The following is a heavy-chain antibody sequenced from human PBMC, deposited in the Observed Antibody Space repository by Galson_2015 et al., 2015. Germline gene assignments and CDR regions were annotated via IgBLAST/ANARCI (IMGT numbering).Heavy chain of an antibody. CDR3: AIRPYDSSGYYSYFQH. J-gene: IGHJ1*01. Sequence: SETLSLTCAVSGDSIFSTNWWSWVRQPPGKGLEWIGEIGHSGTTNYNPSLQSRATVSIDKSKNQFPLKVNSVTAADTAVYYCAIRPYDSSGYYSYFQHWGQGTLVAVS. CDR2: IGHSGTT. V-gene: IGHV4-4*02. D-gene: IGHD3-22*01. CDR1: GDSIFSTNW.